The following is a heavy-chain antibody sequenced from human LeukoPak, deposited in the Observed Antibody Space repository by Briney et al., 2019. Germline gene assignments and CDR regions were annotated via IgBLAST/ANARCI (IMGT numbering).Heavy chain of an antibody. Sequence: SGTLSHTCTVSGGSISSYYWSWIRQPPGKGLEWIGYIYYSGSTNYNPSLKSRVTISVDTSKNQFSLKLSSVTAADTAVYYCARVGRELLDYWGQGTLVTVSS. CDR1: GGSISSYY. CDR3: ARVGRELLDY. CDR2: IYYSGST. V-gene: IGHV4-59*01. D-gene: IGHD1-26*01. J-gene: IGHJ4*02.